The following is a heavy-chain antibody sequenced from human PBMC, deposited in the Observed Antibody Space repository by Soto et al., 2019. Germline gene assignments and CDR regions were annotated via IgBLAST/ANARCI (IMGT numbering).Heavy chain of an antibody. CDR3: AKVLLLGCSGGSCPLEY. J-gene: IGHJ4*02. D-gene: IGHD2-15*01. V-gene: IGHV3-23*01. CDR2: ISGSGGST. CDR1: GFTFISYA. Sequence: PGGSLRLSCAASGFTFISYAMSWVLQAPGKGLERVSAISGSGGSTYYADSVKGRFTISRDNSKNTLYLQMNSLRAEDTAVYYCAKVLLLGCSGGSCPLEYWGQGTLVTVSS.